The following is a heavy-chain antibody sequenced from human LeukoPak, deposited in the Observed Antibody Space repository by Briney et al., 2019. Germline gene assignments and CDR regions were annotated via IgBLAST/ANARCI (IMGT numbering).Heavy chain of an antibody. J-gene: IGHJ4*02. CDR2: IIPIFGTA. V-gene: IGHV1-69*05. CDR3: ARDLGSGRRGGGSYFDY. Sequence: SVKVSCKASGGTFSSYAISWVRQAPGQGLEWMGRIIPIFGTANYAQKFQGRVTITTDESTSTAYMELSSLRSEDTAVYYCARDLGSGRRGGGSYFDYWGQGTLVTVFS. D-gene: IGHD6-19*01. CDR1: GGTFSSYA.